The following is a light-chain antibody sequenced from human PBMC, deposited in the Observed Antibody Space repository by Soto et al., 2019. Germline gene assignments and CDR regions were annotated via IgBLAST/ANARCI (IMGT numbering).Light chain of an antibody. Sequence: ETVMTQSPATLSVSPGERATLSCRASQSVNSNLAWYQQKLGQAPRVVIYGASTRATGIPARFSGSGSGTEFILTISSLQSEDFAFYYCQHSNTWPWTFGQGTKVEIK. CDR3: QHSNTWPWT. CDR1: QSVNSN. V-gene: IGKV3-15*01. CDR2: GAS. J-gene: IGKJ1*01.